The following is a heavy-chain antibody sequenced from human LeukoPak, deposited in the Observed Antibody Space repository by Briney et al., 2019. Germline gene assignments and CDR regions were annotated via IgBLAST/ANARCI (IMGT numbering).Heavy chain of an antibody. J-gene: IGHJ6*02. V-gene: IGHV3-11*01. CDR1: GFTFSDYY. CDR2: ISGSGSTM. Sequence: PGGSLRLSCAASGFTFSDYYMSWIRQAPGKGLEWVSYISGSGSTMYYADSVKGRFTISRDNSKNTLFLQMNSLRAEDTAPYYCAKDLLRSTRNYYYYGLDVWGQGTTVTVSS. CDR3: AKDLLRSTRNYYYYGLDV. D-gene: IGHD2-2*01.